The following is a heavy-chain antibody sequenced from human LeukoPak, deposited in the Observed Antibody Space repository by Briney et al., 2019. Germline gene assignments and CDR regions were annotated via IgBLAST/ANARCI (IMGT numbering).Heavy chain of an antibody. CDR1: DGSISSSSYY. J-gene: IGHJ4*02. D-gene: IGHD6-19*01. Sequence: SETLSLTCTVSDGSISSSSYYWGWIRQPPGKGLEWIGSIYYSGSTYYNPSLKSRVTISVDTSKNQFSLKLSSVTAADTAVYYCASSGWFFFDYWGQGTLVTVSS. CDR2: IYYSGST. CDR3: ASSGWFFFDY. V-gene: IGHV4-39*01.